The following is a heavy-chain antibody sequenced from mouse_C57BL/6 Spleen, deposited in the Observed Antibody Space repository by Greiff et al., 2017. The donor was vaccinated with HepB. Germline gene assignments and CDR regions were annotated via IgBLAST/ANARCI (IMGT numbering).Heavy chain of an antibody. CDR3: ARSGYYGSSFDY. Sequence: VQLQQPGAELVRPGSSVKLSCKASGYTFTSYWMDWVKQRPGQGLEWIGNIYPSDSETHYNQKFKDKATLTVDKSSSTAYMQLSSLTSEDSAVYYCARSGYYGSSFDYWGQGTTLTVSS. D-gene: IGHD1-1*01. CDR2: IYPSDSET. J-gene: IGHJ2*01. CDR1: GYTFTSYW. V-gene: IGHV1-61*01.